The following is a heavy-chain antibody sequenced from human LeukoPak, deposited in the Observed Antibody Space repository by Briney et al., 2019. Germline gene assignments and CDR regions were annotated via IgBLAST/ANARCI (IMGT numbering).Heavy chain of an antibody. CDR3: ASIYYGSEPINSYLDY. V-gene: IGHV4-31*03. CDR1: GGSISSGGYY. Sequence: SETLSLTCTVSGGSISSGGYYWSWIRQHPGKGLEWIGYIYYSGSTYYNPSLKSRVTISVDTSKNQFSLKLSSVTAADTAVYYCASIYYGSEPINSYLDYWGQGTLVTVSS. D-gene: IGHD3-10*01. J-gene: IGHJ4*02. CDR2: IYYSGST.